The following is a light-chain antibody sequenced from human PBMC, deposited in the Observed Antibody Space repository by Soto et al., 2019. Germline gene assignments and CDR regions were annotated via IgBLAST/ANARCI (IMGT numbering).Light chain of an antibody. CDR3: QQSYSTSIT. Sequence: DIQMTQSPSSLSASVGDRVTITCRASQTISNFLNWYQQTSGNAPKLLISTPSTLQSGVPSRFSGSGSGTDFTLTINSLQPEDFATYYCQQSYSTSITVGQGTRLEI. V-gene: IGKV1-39*01. J-gene: IGKJ5*01. CDR1: QTISNF. CDR2: TPS.